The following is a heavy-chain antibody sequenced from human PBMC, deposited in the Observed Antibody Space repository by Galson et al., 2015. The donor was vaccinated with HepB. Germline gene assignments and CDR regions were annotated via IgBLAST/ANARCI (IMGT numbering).Heavy chain of an antibody. CDR2: IYTSGST. D-gene: IGHD3-16*02. J-gene: IGHJ4*02. Sequence: TLSLTCTVSGGSISSGSYYWSWIRQPAGKGLEWIGRIYTSGSTNYNPSLKSRVTMSVDTSKNQFSLKLSSVTAADTAVYYCARERDDYVWGSYPPFDYWGQGTLVTVSS. CDR1: GGSISSGSYY. V-gene: IGHV4-61*02. CDR3: ARERDDYVWGSYPPFDY.